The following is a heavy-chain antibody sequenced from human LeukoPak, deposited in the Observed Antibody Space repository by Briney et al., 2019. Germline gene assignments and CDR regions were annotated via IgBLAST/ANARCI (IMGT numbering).Heavy chain of an antibody. V-gene: IGHV3-74*03. CDR3: ARTYCSPTSCVTIDFDL. Sequence: GGSLRLSCAASGFTFYNYYMHWVRQPPGKGLEWLSRINNTGRRTTYADSLKGRFTKSRDNSKNTVHLQIDGLMGDDTAIYYRARTYCSPTSCVTIDFDLWGQGTMVTVSS. CDR1: GFTFYNYY. J-gene: IGHJ3*01. CDR2: INNTGRRT. D-gene: IGHD2-2*01.